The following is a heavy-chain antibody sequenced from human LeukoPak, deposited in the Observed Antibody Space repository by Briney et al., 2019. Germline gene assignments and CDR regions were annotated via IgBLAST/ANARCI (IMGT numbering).Heavy chain of an antibody. J-gene: IGHJ6*03. CDR2: IYSGGST. CDR1: GFTVSSNY. CDR3: AKDGTGYSSGWYLYMDV. D-gene: IGHD6-19*01. V-gene: IGHV3-53*01. Sequence: GGSLRLSCAASGFTVSSNYMSWVRQAPGKGLEWVSVIYSGGSTYYADSVKGRFTISRDNSKNTLYLQMSSLRAEDTAVYYCAKDGTGYSSGWYLYMDVWGKGTTVTVSS.